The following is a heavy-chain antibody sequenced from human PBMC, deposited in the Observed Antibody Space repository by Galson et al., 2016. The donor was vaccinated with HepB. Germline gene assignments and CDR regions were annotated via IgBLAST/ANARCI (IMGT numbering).Heavy chain of an antibody. CDR2: IYYSRTT. J-gene: IGHJ3*01. D-gene: IGHD1-1*01. V-gene: IGHV4-31*03. CDR1: VGSISSGGYY. CDR3: ARLTSTGTFDAFDV. Sequence: TLSLTCTVSVGSISSGGYYWSWIRQLPGNGLEWIGYIYYSRTTYYNPSLRSRLSISADTSKNQFSLELSSVTAADTAVYFCARLTSTGTFDAFDVWGQGTMVTVSS.